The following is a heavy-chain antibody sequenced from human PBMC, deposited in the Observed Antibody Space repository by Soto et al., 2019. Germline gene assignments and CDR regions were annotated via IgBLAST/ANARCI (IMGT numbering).Heavy chain of an antibody. CDR3: VRPDSTGYYSH. J-gene: IGHJ4*02. D-gene: IGHD3-9*01. CDR2: INPADSDT. CDR1: GYSFTNYW. V-gene: IGHV5-51*01. Sequence: GESLKISCKGSGYSFTNYWIGWVRQIPGKGLEWMGIINPADSDTRYSPSFQGQVTVSVDKSISTAYLHRGSLKASDTAMYYCVRPDSTGYYSHWGQGTLVTVSS.